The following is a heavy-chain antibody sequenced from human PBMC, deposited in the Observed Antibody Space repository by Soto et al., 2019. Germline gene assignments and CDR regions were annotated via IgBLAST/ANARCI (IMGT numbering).Heavy chain of an antibody. Sequence: GGSLRLSCAASRFTFIAYWMSWVRQAPGKGLEWVANINRDGSEKYYVDSVKGRFTISRDNAKNSLYLQMNSLRAEDTAVYYCARDRESSSWFDYWGQGTLVTVSS. CDR1: RFTFIAYW. V-gene: IGHV3-7*01. CDR3: ARDRESSSWFDY. CDR2: INRDGSEK. J-gene: IGHJ4*02. D-gene: IGHD6-13*01.